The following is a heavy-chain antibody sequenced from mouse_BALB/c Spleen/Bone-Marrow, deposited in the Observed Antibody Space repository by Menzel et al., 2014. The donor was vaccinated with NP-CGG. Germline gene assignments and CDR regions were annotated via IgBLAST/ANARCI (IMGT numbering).Heavy chain of an antibody. CDR2: IYPGDGDT. CDR1: GYAFSSYW. D-gene: IGHD2-12*01. CDR3: ARDDGFAY. J-gene: IGHJ3*01. V-gene: IGHV1-80*01. Sequence: VQLQQSGAELARPGSSVKISCKASGYAFSSYWMNWVKQRPGQGLEWIGQIYPGDGDTNYNGKFKGKATLTADKSSSTAYMQLSSLTSEDSAVYFCARDDGFAYWGQGTLVTVSA.